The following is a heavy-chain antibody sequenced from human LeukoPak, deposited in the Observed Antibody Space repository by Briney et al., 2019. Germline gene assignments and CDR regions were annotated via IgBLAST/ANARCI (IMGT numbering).Heavy chain of an antibody. CDR2: INHSGST. V-gene: IGHV4-34*01. Sequence: SETLSLTCAVYGGSFSGYYWSWIRQPPGKGLEWIGEINHSGSTNYNPSLKSRVTISVDTSKNQFSLKLSSVTAADTAVYYCARGQRGILGVSKYYFDYWGQGTLVTVSS. D-gene: IGHD3-3*01. J-gene: IGHJ4*02. CDR1: GGSFSGYY. CDR3: ARGQRGILGVSKYYFDY.